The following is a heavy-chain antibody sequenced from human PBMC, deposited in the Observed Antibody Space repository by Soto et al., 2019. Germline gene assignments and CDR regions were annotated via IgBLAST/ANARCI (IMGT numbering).Heavy chain of an antibody. J-gene: IGHJ6*02. D-gene: IGHD2-15*01. V-gene: IGHV3-48*04. CDR1: GFSFSSYS. CDR2: IFVDSSII. Sequence: GGSLRLSCVASGFSFSSYSLVWVRQAPGKGLEWISYIFVDSSIIYYADSVKGRFTVSRDNAQNSLFLVMNSLRVEDTAVYYCASEYCSGGRCYYYGMDVWGQGTTVTVSS. CDR3: ASEYCSGGRCYYYGMDV.